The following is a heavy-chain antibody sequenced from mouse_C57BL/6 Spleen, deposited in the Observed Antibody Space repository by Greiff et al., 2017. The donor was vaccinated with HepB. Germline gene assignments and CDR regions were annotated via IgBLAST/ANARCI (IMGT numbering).Heavy chain of an antibody. V-gene: IGHV5-9-1*02. D-gene: IGHD1-1*01. CDR3: TKSYYGSKYYAMDY. Sequence: EVQLVESGEGLVKPGGSLKLSCAASGFTFSSYAMSWVRQTPEKRLEWVAYISSGGDYIYYADTVKGRFTISRDNARNTLYLQMSSLKSEDTAMYYCTKSYYGSKYYAMDYWGQGTSVTVSS. CDR1: GFTFSSYA. CDR2: ISSGGDYI. J-gene: IGHJ4*01.